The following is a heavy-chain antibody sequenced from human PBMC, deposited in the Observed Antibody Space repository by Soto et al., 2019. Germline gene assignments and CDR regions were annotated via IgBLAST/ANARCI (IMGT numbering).Heavy chain of an antibody. Sequence: PSETLSLTCTVSGVSISSSSYYWGWIRQPPGKGLEWIGSIYYSGSTYYNPSLKSRVTISVDTSKNQFSLKLSSVTAADTAVYYCARHNNWNAGDIDYWGQGTLVTVSS. CDR1: GVSISSSSYY. D-gene: IGHD1-20*01. CDR3: ARHNNWNAGDIDY. V-gene: IGHV4-39*01. CDR2: IYYSGST. J-gene: IGHJ4*02.